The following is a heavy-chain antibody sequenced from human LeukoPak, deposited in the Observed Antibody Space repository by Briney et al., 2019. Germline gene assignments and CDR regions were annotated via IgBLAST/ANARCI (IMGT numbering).Heavy chain of an antibody. J-gene: IGHJ4*02. CDR2: IYSSGST. D-gene: IGHD3-10*01. CDR3: ARGGGRATLDY. Sequence: SETLSLTCTVSGGSVSSYYWSWIRQPARKGLEWIGRIYSSGSTNYNSSLESRVTISVDESKNRFSLRLRSMTAADTAVYFCARGGGRATLDYWGQGTLVTVSS. CDR1: GGSVSSYY. V-gene: IGHV4-4*07.